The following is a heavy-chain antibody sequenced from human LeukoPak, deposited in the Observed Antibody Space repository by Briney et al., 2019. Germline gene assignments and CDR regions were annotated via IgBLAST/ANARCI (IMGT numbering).Heavy chain of an antibody. CDR3: ASIDATPI. V-gene: IGHV3-64*01. D-gene: IGHD1-26*01. J-gene: IGHJ4*02. Sequence: GGXXRXSXAXXGXXFSTYVMHWVRQAPGKGLEFVAATNDNGDRTFYPISVKGRFIISRDNSKNTLYLQMGSLRPEDTAVYFCASIDATPIWGQGTXVTXSS. CDR1: GXXFSTYV. CDR2: TNDNGDRT.